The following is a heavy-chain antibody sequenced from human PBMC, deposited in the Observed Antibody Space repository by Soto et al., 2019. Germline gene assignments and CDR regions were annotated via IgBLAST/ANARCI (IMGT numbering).Heavy chain of an antibody. CDR3: TTDSYSTIIIVRFDY. D-gene: IGHD3-22*01. J-gene: IGHJ4*01. CDR2: IKSKTDGGTT. CDR1: GFTFSNAW. Sequence: GGSLRLSCAASGFTFSNAWVNWVRQAPGKGLEWVGRIKSKTDGGTTDYAAPVKGRFAISRDDSNNMVYLQMNSLKIEDTAVYYCTTDSYSTIIIVRFDYWGHGTLVTVSS. V-gene: IGHV3-15*07.